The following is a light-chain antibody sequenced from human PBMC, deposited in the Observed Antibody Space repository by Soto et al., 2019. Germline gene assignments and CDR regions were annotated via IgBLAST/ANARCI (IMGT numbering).Light chain of an antibody. J-gene: IGLJ1*01. CDR1: SSDVGCYNY. V-gene: IGLV2-14*01. Sequence: QSVLTQPASVSGSPGQSITISCTGTSSDVGCYNYVSWYQQHPGKAPKLMIYDVSNRPSGVSNRFSGSKSGNTASLTISGLQAEDEADYYCSSYTSSSTPRVFGTGTKVTVL. CDR3: SSYTSSSTPRV. CDR2: DVS.